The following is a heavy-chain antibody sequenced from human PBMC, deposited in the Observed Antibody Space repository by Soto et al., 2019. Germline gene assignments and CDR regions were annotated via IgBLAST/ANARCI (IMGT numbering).Heavy chain of an antibody. CDR2: MNPNSGNT. D-gene: IGHD5-12*01. Sequence: ASVKVSCKASGYTFTSYDINWVRQATGQGLEWMGWMNPNSGNTGYAQKFQGRVTMTRNTSISTAYMELGSLRSEDTAVYYCARGRALRGYSGYDLDYWGQGTLVTVSS. CDR1: GYTFTSYD. V-gene: IGHV1-8*01. CDR3: ARGRALRGYSGYDLDY. J-gene: IGHJ4*02.